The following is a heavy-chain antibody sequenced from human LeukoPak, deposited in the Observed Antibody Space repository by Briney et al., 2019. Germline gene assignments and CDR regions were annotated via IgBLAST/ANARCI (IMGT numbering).Heavy chain of an antibody. CDR3: ARVVPAAIGNRVWFDP. V-gene: IGHV4-34*01. Sequence: PSETLSLTCAVYGGSLSGYYWSWIRQPPGKGLEWIGEINHSGSTNYNPSLKSRVTISVDTSKNQFSLKLSSVTAADTAVYYCARVVPAAIGNRVWFDPWGQGTLVTVSS. CDR2: INHSGST. D-gene: IGHD2-2*02. J-gene: IGHJ5*02. CDR1: GGSLSGYY.